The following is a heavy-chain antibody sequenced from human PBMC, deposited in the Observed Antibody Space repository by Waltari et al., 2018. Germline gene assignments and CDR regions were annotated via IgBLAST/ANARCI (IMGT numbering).Heavy chain of an antibody. D-gene: IGHD3-10*02. CDR2: IYPGGADT. Sequence: EVQLVQSGAEVKKPGESLKISCKGSGYSFTSYWIGWVRQMPGKGLEWMGTIYPGGADTRDSPSFEGQVTISADKSISAAYLQWSSLKASDAAMYYCARHGGNVFRGLLNLDYWGQGTLVTVSS. J-gene: IGHJ4*02. CDR3: ARHGGNVFRGLLNLDY. V-gene: IGHV5-51*01. CDR1: GYSFTSYW.